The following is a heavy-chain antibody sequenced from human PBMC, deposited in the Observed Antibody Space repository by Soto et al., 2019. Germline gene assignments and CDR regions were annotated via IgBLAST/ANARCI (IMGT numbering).Heavy chain of an antibody. Sequence: GASVKVSCKASGYTFTSYGINWVRQAPGQGLEWMGWISAYNGNTNYAQKLQGRVTMTTDTSTSTAYMELRSLRSDDTAVYYCARDTDYDILTGPVDYWGQGTLVTVSS. D-gene: IGHD3-9*01. CDR1: GYTFTSYG. CDR2: ISAYNGNT. CDR3: ARDTDYDILTGPVDY. J-gene: IGHJ4*02. V-gene: IGHV1-18*01.